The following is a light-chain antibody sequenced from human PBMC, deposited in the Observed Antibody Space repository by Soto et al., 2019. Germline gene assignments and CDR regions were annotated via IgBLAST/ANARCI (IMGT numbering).Light chain of an antibody. V-gene: IGKV3-20*01. Sequence: EIVLTQSPGTLSLSPGERATLSCRASQTVSSNYLAWYRQKPGQAPRLLIYGASSRATGIPDRVSGSGSGTDFTLTISRLEPEHFAVYYCQQYGSSPCTFGQGTKLEIK. J-gene: IGKJ2*02. CDR1: QTVSSNY. CDR2: GAS. CDR3: QQYGSSPCT.